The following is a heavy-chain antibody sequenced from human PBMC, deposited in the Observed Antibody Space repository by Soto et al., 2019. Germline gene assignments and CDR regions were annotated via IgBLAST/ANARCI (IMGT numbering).Heavy chain of an antibody. CDR2: VSAYNGNT. Sequence: QVQLVQSGAEVKKPGASVKVSCKASGYTFTNYGITWMRQAPGQGLEWMGWVSAYNGNTNDAQKLQGRVTMTRDTSTSSAYMELRSLTYDDAAVYSCARSLAVAPFDHWGQGTLVTVSS. J-gene: IGHJ4*02. CDR3: ARSLAVAPFDH. V-gene: IGHV1-18*04. D-gene: IGHD6-19*01. CDR1: GYTFTNYG.